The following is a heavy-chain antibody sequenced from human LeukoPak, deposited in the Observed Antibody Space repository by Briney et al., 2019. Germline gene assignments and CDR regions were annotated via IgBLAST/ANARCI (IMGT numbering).Heavy chain of an antibody. D-gene: IGHD6-19*01. V-gene: IGHV4-61*01. Sequence: SETLSLTCTVSGGSVSSGSYYWSWIRQPPGKGLEWIGYIYYSGSTNYNPSLKSRVTISVDTSKNQFSLKLSSVAAADTAVYYCARAGGWYGGEYFQHWGQGTLVTVSS. J-gene: IGHJ1*01. CDR2: IYYSGST. CDR1: GGSVSSGSYY. CDR3: ARAGGWYGGEYFQH.